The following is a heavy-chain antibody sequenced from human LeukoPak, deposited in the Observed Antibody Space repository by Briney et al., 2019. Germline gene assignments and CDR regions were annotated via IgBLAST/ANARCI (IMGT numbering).Heavy chain of an antibody. CDR2: ISGSGGST. Sequence: PGGSLRLSCTASGYTFSSYAMSWVRQAPGKGLEWVSTISGSGGSTYYADSVKGRFIISRDTSKNTLYLQLNSLRAEDTAVYYCAMQTRGDGGNSVYFDYWGQGTLVTVSS. J-gene: IGHJ4*02. CDR3: AMQTRGDGGNSVYFDY. D-gene: IGHD4-23*01. CDR1: GYTFSSYA. V-gene: IGHV3-23*01.